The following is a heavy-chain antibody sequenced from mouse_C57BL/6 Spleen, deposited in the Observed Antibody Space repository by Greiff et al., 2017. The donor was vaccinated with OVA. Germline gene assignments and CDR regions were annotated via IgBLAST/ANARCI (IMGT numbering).Heavy chain of an antibody. CDR2: IYPGDGDT. Sequence: VQLMEPGPELVKPGASVKISCKASGYAFSSSWMNWVKQRPGKGLEWIGRIYPGDGDTNYNGKFKGKATLTADKSSSTAYMQLSSLTSEDSAVYFCARKDPYFDYWGKGTTLTVSS. CDR3: ARKDPYFDY. V-gene: IGHV1-82*01. J-gene: IGHJ2*01. CDR1: GYAFSSSW.